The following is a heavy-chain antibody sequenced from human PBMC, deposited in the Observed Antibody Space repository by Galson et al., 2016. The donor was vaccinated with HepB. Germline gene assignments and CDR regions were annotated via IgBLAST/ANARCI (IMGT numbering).Heavy chain of an antibody. D-gene: IGHD1-14*01. CDR3: ARDLPEETAGALDV. CDR1: GFTLRDFY. V-gene: IGHV3-53*01. J-gene: IGHJ3*01. CDR2: IYIDGNG. Sequence: SLRLSCAAFGFTLRDFYMSWIRQAPGKGLEWVSVIYIDGNGYYADSGKGRFTISRDNSKNTVYLQMNSLRAEDTAVYYCARDLPEETAGALDVWGQGTMVTVSS.